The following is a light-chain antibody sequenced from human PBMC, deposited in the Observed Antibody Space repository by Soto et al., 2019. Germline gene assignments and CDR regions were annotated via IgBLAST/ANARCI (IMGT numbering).Light chain of an antibody. CDR2: GAS. CDR3: QQYSDVPLT. V-gene: IGKV3-15*01. CDR1: QTLSNN. Sequence: EIVMTQSPATLSVSPGERATLSCRASQTLSNNLAWYQQKLGQAPRLLIYGASDRATDIPARFSGSGSGTEFTRTISGLQSKDFAIYYCQQYSDVPLTFGGGTNVEIK. J-gene: IGKJ4*01.